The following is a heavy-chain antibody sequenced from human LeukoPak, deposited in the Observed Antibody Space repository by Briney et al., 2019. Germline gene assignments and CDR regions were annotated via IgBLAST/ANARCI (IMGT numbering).Heavy chain of an antibody. Sequence: GGSLRLSCAASGVTISSYAMSWVRQAPGKGLEWVSAISGSAESTYYADSVKGRFTISRDNSKNTLYLQMNSLRAEDTAVYYCAKARWDGSGSYYNFFRSWGQGTLVTVSS. CDR1: GVTISSYA. J-gene: IGHJ5*02. D-gene: IGHD3-10*01. V-gene: IGHV3-23*01. CDR3: AKARWDGSGSYYNFFRS. CDR2: ISGSAEST.